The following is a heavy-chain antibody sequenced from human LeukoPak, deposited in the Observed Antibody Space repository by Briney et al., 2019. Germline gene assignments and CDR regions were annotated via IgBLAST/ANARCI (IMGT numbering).Heavy chain of an antibody. V-gene: IGHV4-34*01. D-gene: IGHD6-13*01. CDR1: GGSFSGYY. Sequence: SETLSLTXAVYGGSFSGYYWSWICQTPGKGLGWIGEINHSGSTNYNPSLKSRVTISVDTSKNQFSLKLSSVTAADTAVYYCARRLIIAAAGFDYWGQGTLVTVSS. CDR3: ARRLIIAAAGFDY. CDR2: INHSGST. J-gene: IGHJ4*02.